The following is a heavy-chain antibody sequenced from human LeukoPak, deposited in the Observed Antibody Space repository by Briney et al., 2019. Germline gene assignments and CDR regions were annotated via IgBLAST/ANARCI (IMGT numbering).Heavy chain of an antibody. CDR2: IYPGDSDT. Sequence: KPGESLKISCKGSGYSFTSYWIGWMRQMPGKGLEWMGIIYPGDSDTRYSPSFQGQVTISADKSISTAYLQWSSLKASDTAMYYCARYLTVDTAMVSMYYFDYWGQGTLVTVSS. D-gene: IGHD5-18*01. V-gene: IGHV5-51*03. J-gene: IGHJ4*02. CDR1: GYSFTSYW. CDR3: ARYLTVDTAMVSMYYFDY.